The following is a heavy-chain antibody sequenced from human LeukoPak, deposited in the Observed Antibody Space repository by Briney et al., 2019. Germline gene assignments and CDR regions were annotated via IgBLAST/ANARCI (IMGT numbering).Heavy chain of an antibody. CDR2: ISGSGGST. CDR1: GFTFSSYA. J-gene: IGHJ6*03. D-gene: IGHD3-3*01. CDR3: AKEATHTYYDFWSGYNDYYYYMDV. V-gene: IGHV3-23*01. Sequence: GGSLRLSCAASGFTFSSYAMSWVRQAPGKGLEWVSAISGSGGSTYYADSVKGRFTISRDNSKNTLYLQMNSLRAEDTAVYYCAKEATHTYYDFWSGYNDYYYYMDVWGKGTTVTVSS.